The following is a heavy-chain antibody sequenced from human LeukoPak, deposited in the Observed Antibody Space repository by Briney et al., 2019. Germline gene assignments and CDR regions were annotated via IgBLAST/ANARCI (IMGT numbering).Heavy chain of an antibody. CDR3: AELGITMIGGV. CDR2: IKQEGSAR. CDR1: GFSFSSYW. D-gene: IGHD3-10*02. Sequence: GGSLRLSCVASGFSFSSYWMSWVRQTPGKGLEWVANIKQEGSARYYVDSVTGRFTISRDNAMNSLYLQMNSLRVEDTAVYYCAELGITMIGGVWGKGTTVTISS. V-gene: IGHV3-7*01. J-gene: IGHJ6*04.